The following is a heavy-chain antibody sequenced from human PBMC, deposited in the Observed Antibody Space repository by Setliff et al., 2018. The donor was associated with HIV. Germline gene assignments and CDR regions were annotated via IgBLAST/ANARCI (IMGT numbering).Heavy chain of an antibody. Sequence: ASGYTFTSKHINWVRQATGQGLEWLGWMDPSSAATGYAQKFQGRVTLTRDTSINTAYMQVTRLRSDDTAVYYCARGSFGGSYSSFWGQGTLVTVSS. V-gene: IGHV1-8*01. CDR2: MDPSSAAT. J-gene: IGHJ4*02. CDR3: ARGSFGGSYSSF. D-gene: IGHD1-26*01. CDR1: GYTFTSKH.